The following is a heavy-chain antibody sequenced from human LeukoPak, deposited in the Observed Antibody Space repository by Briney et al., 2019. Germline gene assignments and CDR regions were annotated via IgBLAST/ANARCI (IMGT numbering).Heavy chain of an antibody. D-gene: IGHD3-22*01. CDR1: GYTFTSYY. Sequence: ASVKVSCKASGYTFTSYYMHWVRQAPGQGLEWMGIINPSGGSTSYAQKFQGRVTMTRDMSTSTVYMELSSLRSEDTAVYYCARAHYYDSSGYPGGHFDIWGQGTMVTVSS. V-gene: IGHV1-46*01. CDR3: ARAHYYDSSGYPGGHFDI. J-gene: IGHJ3*02. CDR2: INPSGGST.